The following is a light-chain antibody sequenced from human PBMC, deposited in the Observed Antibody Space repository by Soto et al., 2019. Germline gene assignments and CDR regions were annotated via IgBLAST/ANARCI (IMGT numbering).Light chain of an antibody. J-gene: IGLJ1*01. CDR3: AAWDDSLSGFYV. CDR2: SNN. CDR1: SSNIGSNY. V-gene: IGLV1-47*02. Sequence: QAVVTQPPSASGTPGQRVTISCSGSSSNIGSNYVYWYQKLPGTAPKLLIYSNNQRPSGVPDRFSGSKSGTSASLAISGLRSEDEADYYCAAWDDSLSGFYVFGTGTKLTVL.